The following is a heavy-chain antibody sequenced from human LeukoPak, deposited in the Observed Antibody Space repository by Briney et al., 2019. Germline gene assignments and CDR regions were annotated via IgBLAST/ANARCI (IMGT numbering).Heavy chain of an antibody. J-gene: IGHJ5*02. CDR2: IYYSGST. Sequence: PSETLSLTCTVSGGSISSSSYYWGWIRQPPGKGLEWIGSIYYSGSTYYNPSLKSRVTISVDTSKNQFSLKLSSVTAADTAVYYCARHGYSYGQNWFDPWGQGTLVTVSS. CDR3: ARHGYSYGQNWFDP. D-gene: IGHD5-18*01. CDR1: GGSISSSSYY. V-gene: IGHV4-39*01.